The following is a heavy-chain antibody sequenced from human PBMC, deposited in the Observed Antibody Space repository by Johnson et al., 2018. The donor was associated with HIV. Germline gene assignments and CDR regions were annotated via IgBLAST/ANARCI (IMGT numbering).Heavy chain of an antibody. V-gene: IGHV3-30*14. CDR3: AREGAWEVRPGAFDI. CDR1: GFTFSASA. CDR2: ISYDGSNK. J-gene: IGHJ3*02. D-gene: IGHD1-26*01. Sequence: QVQLVESGGGVVQPGRSLRLSCAASGFTFSASAMHWVRQAPGKGLEWVAVISYDGSNKYYADSVKGRFTISRDNSKNTLYLQMNSLRAEDTAVYYCAREGAWEVRPGAFDIWGQGTMVTVSS.